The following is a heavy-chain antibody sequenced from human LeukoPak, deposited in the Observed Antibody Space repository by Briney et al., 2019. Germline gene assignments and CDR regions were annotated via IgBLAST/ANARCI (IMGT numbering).Heavy chain of an antibody. CDR3: ARGQAYPLLLDY. J-gene: IGHJ4*02. Sequence: GGSVKVSCKASGYTFTSYDINWVRQAPGQGLEWVGCMNANSGNTFYAEKFKGRVTMTRNTSMSTAYMELSSLRSEDTAVYYCARGQAYPLLLDYWGQGTLVTVSS. CDR1: GYTFTSYD. D-gene: IGHD2-2*01. CDR2: MNANSGNT. V-gene: IGHV1-8*01.